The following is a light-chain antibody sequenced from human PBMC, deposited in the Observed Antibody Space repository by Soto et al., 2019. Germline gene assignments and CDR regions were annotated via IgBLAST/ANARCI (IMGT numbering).Light chain of an antibody. CDR1: QSIDSW. CDR2: KAS. CDR3: QHYDSYPWT. V-gene: IGKV1-5*03. J-gene: IGKJ1*01. Sequence: DIQMTQSPSTLSASVGDRVTITCRASQSIDSWLAWYQHKPGKAPKLLIYKASSLESGVPSRFSGSGSGTEFTLTISSLQPDDFATYYCQHYDSYPWTFGQGTKVYIK.